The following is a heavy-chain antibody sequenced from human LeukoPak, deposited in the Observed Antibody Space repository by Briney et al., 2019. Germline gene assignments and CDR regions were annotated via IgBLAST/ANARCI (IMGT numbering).Heavy chain of an antibody. Sequence: GGSLRLSCAASGFTFSDYYMNWVRQAPGKGLEWVSSISSSSSYIYYADSVKGRFTISRDNAKNSLYLQMNSLRAEDTAVYYCAREAAAVVDYWGQGTLVTVSS. CDR3: AREAAAVVDY. J-gene: IGHJ4*02. D-gene: IGHD6-13*01. V-gene: IGHV3-21*01. CDR1: GFTFSDYY. CDR2: ISSSSSYI.